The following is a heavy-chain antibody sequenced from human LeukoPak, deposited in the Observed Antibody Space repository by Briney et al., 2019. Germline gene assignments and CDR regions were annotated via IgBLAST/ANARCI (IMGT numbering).Heavy chain of an antibody. CDR1: GGSLSGYY. CDR2: TNHSGST. J-gene: IGHJ4*02. D-gene: IGHD6-19*01. Sequence: SETLSLTCAVYGGSLSGYYWSWIRQPPGKRLEWIGETNHSGSTNYNPSLKSRVTISVDTSKNQLSLKLSSMTAADTAVYYCARQWLVSPLFDYWGQGTLVTVSS. V-gene: IGHV4-34*01. CDR3: ARQWLVSPLFDY.